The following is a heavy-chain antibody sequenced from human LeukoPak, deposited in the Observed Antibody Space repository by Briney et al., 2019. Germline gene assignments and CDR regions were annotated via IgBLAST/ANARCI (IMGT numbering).Heavy chain of an antibody. V-gene: IGHV1-2*02. D-gene: IGHD6-13*01. CDR2: INPHSGGT. J-gene: IGHJ6*02. CDR3: ARGSSWYSYGMDL. Sequence: GASVKVSCKASGYTFTGYYMHWVRQAPGQGLEWMGWINPHSGGTDYAQKFQGRVTMTRDTSISTAYMELGRRRSDDTAVYYCARGSSWYSYGMDLWGQGTTVTVSS. CDR1: GYTFTGYY.